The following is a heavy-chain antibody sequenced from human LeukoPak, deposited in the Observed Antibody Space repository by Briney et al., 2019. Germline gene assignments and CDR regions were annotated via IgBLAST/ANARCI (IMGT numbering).Heavy chain of an antibody. CDR3: AKPQDTGMDPFDY. CDR2: IRHDGSNK. D-gene: IGHD5-18*01. V-gene: IGHV3-30*02. Sequence: PGGSLRLSCAASGFTFSSYGMHWVRQAPGNGLEWVSCIRHDGSNKYYADSIKGRFTISRDNSKNTLYLQMNSLRAEDSAMYYCAKPQDTGMDPFDYWGQGTLVTVSS. CDR1: GFTFSSYG. J-gene: IGHJ4*02.